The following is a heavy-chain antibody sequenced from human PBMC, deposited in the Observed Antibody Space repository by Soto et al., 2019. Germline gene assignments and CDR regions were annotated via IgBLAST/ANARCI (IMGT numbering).Heavy chain of an antibody. J-gene: IGHJ5*02. V-gene: IGHV1-69*01. Sequence: QVQLVQSGAEVQKPGSSVKVSCKASGGTFSSYAISWVRQAPGQGLEWMGGIIPIFGTANYAQKFQGRVTITADESTSTAYMELSSLRAEDTAVYYCARGEEDIVVVPSWFDPWGQGTLVTVSS. CDR3: ARGEEDIVVVPSWFDP. CDR2: IIPIFGTA. CDR1: GGTFSSYA. D-gene: IGHD2-2*01.